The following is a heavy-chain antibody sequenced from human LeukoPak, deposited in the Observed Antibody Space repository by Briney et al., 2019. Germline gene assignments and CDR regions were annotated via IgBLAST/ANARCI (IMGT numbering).Heavy chain of an antibody. CDR3: AREGTAGTNLNWFDP. V-gene: IGHV4-59*01. CDR1: GGSISSYY. CDR2: ISYSGST. J-gene: IGHJ5*02. Sequence: SETLSLTCTVSGGSISSYYWSWVRQPPGKGLEWIGYISYSGSTNFNPSLKSRVTISVDTSKNQFSLKLSSVTAADTAVYYCAREGTAGTNLNWFDPWGQGTLVTVSS. D-gene: IGHD1-1*01.